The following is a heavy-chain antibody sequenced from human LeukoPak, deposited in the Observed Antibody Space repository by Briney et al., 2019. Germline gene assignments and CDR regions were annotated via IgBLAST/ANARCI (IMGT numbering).Heavy chain of an antibody. CDR2: ISSSSSYI. Sequence: GGSLRLSCAASGFTFSSYSMNWVRQAPGKGLEWVSSISSSSSYIYYADSVKGRFTISRDNAKNSLYLQMNSLRAEDTAVYYCARVISGWTEYFDYWGQGTLVTVSS. V-gene: IGHV3-21*01. CDR3: ARVISGWTEYFDY. D-gene: IGHD6-19*01. CDR1: GFTFSSYS. J-gene: IGHJ4*02.